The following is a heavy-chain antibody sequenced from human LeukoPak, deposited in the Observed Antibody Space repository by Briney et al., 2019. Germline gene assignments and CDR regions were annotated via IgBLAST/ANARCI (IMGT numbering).Heavy chain of an antibody. D-gene: IGHD2-15*01. V-gene: IGHV3-23*01. CDR3: AKDHRPGVVVAATLGY. CDR1: GFTFSSYA. Sequence: GGSLRLSCAASGFTFSSYAMSWVRQAPGKGLEWVSAISGSGGSTYYADSVKGRFTISRDNSKNTLYLQMNSLRAEDTAVYYCAKDHRPGVVVAATLGYWGQGTLVTVSS. CDR2: ISGSGGST. J-gene: IGHJ4*02.